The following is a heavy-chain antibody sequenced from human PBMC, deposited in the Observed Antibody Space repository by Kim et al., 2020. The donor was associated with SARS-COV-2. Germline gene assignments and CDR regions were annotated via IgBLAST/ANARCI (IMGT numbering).Heavy chain of an antibody. CDR3: AKDMGYSSSWYGTSISPHMDV. CDR1: GFTFDDYA. V-gene: IGHV3-9*01. J-gene: IGHJ6*03. Sequence: GGSLRLSCAASGFTFDDYAMHWVRQAPGKGLEWVSGISWNSGSIGYADSVKGRFTISRDNAKNSLYLQMNSLRAEDTALYYCAKDMGYSSSWYGTSISPHMDVWGKGTMVTVSS. CDR2: ISWNSGSI. D-gene: IGHD6-13*01.